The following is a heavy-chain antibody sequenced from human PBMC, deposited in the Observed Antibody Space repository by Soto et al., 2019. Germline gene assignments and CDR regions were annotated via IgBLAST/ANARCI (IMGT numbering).Heavy chain of an antibody. CDR3: ARRFCRGGTCPGIGFDY. D-gene: IGHD3-3*01. J-gene: IGHJ4*02. CDR1: GFTFSNHD. V-gene: IGHV3-13*01. CDR2: VGTVGDI. Sequence: LRLSCAASGFTFSNHDMHWFRQVTGKGLEWVSGVGTVGDIYYSGSVKGRFTVSRENARNSFYLQMNSLRAGDTAVYYCARRFCRGGTCPGIGFDYWGQGTLVTVSS.